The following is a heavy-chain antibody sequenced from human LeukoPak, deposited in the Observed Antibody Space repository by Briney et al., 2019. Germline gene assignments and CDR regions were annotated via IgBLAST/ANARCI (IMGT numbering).Heavy chain of an antibody. CDR1: GYTFTGYY. CDR2: INPNSGGT. V-gene: IGHV1-2*02. J-gene: IGHJ5*02. CDR3: ARDPHVVQDNWFDP. Sequence: ASVKVSCKASGYTFTGYYMHWVRQAPGQGLEWMGWINPNSGGTNYAQKFQGRVTMTRDTSISTAYMELSRLRSDDTAVYYCARDPHVVQDNWFDPWGQGTLVTVSS. D-gene: IGHD2-21*01.